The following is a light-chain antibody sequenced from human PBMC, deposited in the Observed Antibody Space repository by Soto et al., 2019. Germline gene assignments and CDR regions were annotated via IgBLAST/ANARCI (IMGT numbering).Light chain of an antibody. J-gene: IGKJ5*01. V-gene: IGKV3-11*01. Sequence: EIVLTQSPATLSLSPGERATLSCRASQSVSSFLAWYQQKPGQAPRLLIYEASDRATGIPARFSGSGSGTDFTLTISSLEPEDFAVYYCQQRYNWPITFGQGTRLEIK. CDR1: QSVSSF. CDR2: EAS. CDR3: QQRYNWPIT.